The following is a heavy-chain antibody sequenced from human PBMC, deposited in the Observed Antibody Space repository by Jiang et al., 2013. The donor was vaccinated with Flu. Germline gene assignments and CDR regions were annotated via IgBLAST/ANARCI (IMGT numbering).Heavy chain of an antibody. J-gene: IGHJ4*02. CDR2: IDWDGDK. V-gene: IGHV2-70*16. Sequence: KPTQTLTLTCTFSGFSLNTHGMFVNWIRQTPGKALEWLARIDWDGDKFYKPSLKSRLAISTDISTNQVVLTMTNMDPVDTATYYCARNYGTGLDSWGQGTPVIVSS. CDR3: ARNYGTGLDS. D-gene: IGHD3-16*01. CDR1: GFSLNTHGMF.